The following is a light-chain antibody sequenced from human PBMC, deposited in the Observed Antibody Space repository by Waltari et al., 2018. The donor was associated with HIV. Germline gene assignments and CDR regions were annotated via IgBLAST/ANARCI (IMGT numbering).Light chain of an antibody. CDR2: GAG. Sequence: SSELTQDPAVSVALGQTIRITCQGDNLRNYLTSWYQRRPGQAPLLVIYGAGNLPSVIPDRFSGSSSGNTASLTITGAQAEDEADYFCNSRDYSGRRYVFGPGTRVSVL. CDR1: NLRNYL. V-gene: IGLV3-19*01. J-gene: IGLJ1*01. CDR3: NSRDYSGRRYV.